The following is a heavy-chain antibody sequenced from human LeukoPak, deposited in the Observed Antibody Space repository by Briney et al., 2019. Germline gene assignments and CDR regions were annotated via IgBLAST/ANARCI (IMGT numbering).Heavy chain of an antibody. V-gene: IGHV3-74*01. CDR3: AKGLMGATPYYFDY. J-gene: IGHJ4*02. CDR1: GFTFSSYW. CDR2: INTDGSST. D-gene: IGHD1-26*01. Sequence: PGGSLRVSCAASGFTFSSYWMHWVRQAPGKGMVWVSRINTDGSSTTYADSVKGRFTISRDNAKNTLYLQMNSLRADDTAVYYCAKGLMGATPYYFDYWGQGTLVTVSS.